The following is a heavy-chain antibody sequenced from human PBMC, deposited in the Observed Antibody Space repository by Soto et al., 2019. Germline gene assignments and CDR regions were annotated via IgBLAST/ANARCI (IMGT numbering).Heavy chain of an antibody. CDR1: GYTFTDYW. J-gene: IGHJ4*02. Sequence: GESLKISCQGSGYTFTDYWIGWVRQMPGKGLEWMGIIYPGDSDTRYSPSFQGQVTISADKSISTAYLQWSSLKASDTAMYYCARGDSSGWYVPLAFDYWGQGTLVTVSS. D-gene: IGHD6-19*01. V-gene: IGHV5-51*01. CDR2: IYPGDSDT. CDR3: ARGDSSGWYVPLAFDY.